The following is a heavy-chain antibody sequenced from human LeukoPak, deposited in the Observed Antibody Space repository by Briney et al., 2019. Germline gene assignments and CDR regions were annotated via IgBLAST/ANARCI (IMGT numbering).Heavy chain of an antibody. V-gene: IGHV4-31*03. CDR3: AKASDTVTTDRALDY. J-gene: IGHJ4*01. D-gene: IGHD4-17*01. CDR1: GGSISSGGYY. CDR2: IYYSGST. Sequence: SETLSLTCTVSGGSISSGGYYWSWIRQHPGKGLEWIGYIYYSGSTYYNPSLKSRVTISVDTSKNQFSLKLSSVTAADTAVYYCAKASDTVTTDRALDYWGQGTLVTVSS.